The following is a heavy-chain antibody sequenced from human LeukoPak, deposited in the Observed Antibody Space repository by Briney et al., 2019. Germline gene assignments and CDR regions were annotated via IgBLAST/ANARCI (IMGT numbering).Heavy chain of an antibody. V-gene: IGHV4-4*07. CDR2: IHTGVTT. CDR3: ARMPPVRGVRNFYFYYYVDV. Sequence: SETLSLTCTVSAASIDGYYWSWIRQPAGQRPEWIGRIHTGVTTNYNPTFKSRVIMSVDTSGKQFSLIVSSVPAADTAVYYCARMPPVRGVRNFYFYYYVDVWGRGTTVTVSS. D-gene: IGHD3-10*01. CDR1: AASIDGYY. J-gene: IGHJ6*03.